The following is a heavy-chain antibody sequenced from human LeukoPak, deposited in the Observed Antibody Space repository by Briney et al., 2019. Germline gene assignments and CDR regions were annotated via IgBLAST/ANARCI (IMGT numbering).Heavy chain of an antibody. D-gene: IGHD2-15*01. CDR2: MNQDGGEK. J-gene: IGHJ4*02. CDR3: TAIVVAIGTRSFDY. Sequence: GGSLRLSCAASGFTFSRYWMSWVRQTPGKGLERVANMNQDGGEKYYADSVKGRFTISRDNAKNSLYLQMNSLRAEDTAVYYCTAIVVAIGTRSFDYWGQGSLVRVSS. CDR1: GFTFSRYW. V-gene: IGHV3-7*01.